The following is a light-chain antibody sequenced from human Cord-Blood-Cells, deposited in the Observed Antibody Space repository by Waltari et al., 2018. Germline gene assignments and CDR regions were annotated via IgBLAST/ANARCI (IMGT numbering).Light chain of an antibody. CDR3: CSYAGSSTYV. V-gene: IGLV2-23*02. CDR1: SSDVGGYNY. J-gene: IGLJ1*01. Sequence: QSALTQPASVSGSPGQSITISCTGTSSDVGGYNYVSWYQQHPGKAPKLMIYDVSKRPSWVSNRFSGSKSGNTASLTISGLQAEDEADYYCCSYAGSSTYVFGTGTKVTVL. CDR2: DVS.